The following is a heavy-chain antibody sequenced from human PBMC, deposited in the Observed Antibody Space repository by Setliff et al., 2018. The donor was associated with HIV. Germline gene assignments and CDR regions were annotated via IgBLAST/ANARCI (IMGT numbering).Heavy chain of an antibody. D-gene: IGHD3-3*01. J-gene: IGHJ4*02. CDR3: ARDQSDWFY. Sequence: SETLSLTCTVSGVSISNYYWSWIRQPPGKGLEWIGYMYYSGNTNYNPSLKSRVTISVDTSKSQFSLKLNSVTAADTAGYYCARDQSDWFYWGQGTLVTAPQ. V-gene: IGHV4-59*01. CDR2: MYYSGNT. CDR1: GVSISNYY.